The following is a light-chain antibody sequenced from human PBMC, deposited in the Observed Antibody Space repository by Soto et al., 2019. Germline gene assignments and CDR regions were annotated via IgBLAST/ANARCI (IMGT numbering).Light chain of an antibody. CDR3: QQRSNWIT. CDR2: DAS. V-gene: IGKV3-11*01. CDR1: QSVSTY. J-gene: IGKJ5*01. Sequence: EIVLTQSPATLSLSPRERATLSCRASQSVSTYLRWYQQKPGQAPRLLIYDASNRATGIPARFSGSGSGTDFTLTISSLEPEDFAVYYCQQRSNWITFGQGTRLEIK.